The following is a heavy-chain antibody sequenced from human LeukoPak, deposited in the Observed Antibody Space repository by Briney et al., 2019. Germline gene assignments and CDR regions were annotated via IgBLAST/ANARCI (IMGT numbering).Heavy chain of an antibody. V-gene: IGHV3-23*01. Sequence: GGSLRLSCAASGFTFSSYAMSWVRQAPGKGLEWVSGISGSGGSTYYADTVKGRFTISRDNGQHSVYLQMNSLRVEDTATYYCAREGYGMDVWGQGTTVTVSS. CDR3: AREGYGMDV. J-gene: IGHJ6*02. CDR1: GFTFSSYA. CDR2: ISGSGGST.